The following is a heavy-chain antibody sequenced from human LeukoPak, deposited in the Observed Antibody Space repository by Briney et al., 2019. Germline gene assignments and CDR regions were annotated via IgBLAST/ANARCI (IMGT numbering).Heavy chain of an antibody. D-gene: IGHD1-1*01. V-gene: IGHV3-23*01. CDR1: GFTFSNYG. CDR2: ISGSAAGT. Sequence: GGSLRLSCAASGFTFSNYGMSWVRQAPGKGLEGVSTISGSAAGTYYADSVKGRFTISRDNSKNTLYLQMNSLRAEDTAVYYCAKAGPPNYYYYYYMDVWGKGTTVTVSS. J-gene: IGHJ6*03. CDR3: AKAGPPNYYYYYYMDV.